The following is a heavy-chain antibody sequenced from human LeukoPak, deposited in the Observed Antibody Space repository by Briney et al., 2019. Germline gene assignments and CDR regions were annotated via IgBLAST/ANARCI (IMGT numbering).Heavy chain of an antibody. D-gene: IGHD2-21*01. CDR1: GDSFTRTTYY. CDR3: ARLPGLYSSNFDK. J-gene: IGHJ4*02. CDR2: MYHRGSR. Sequence: SETLSLTCTVSGDSFTRTTYYWGWIRQTPRKGLEWIATMYHRGSRYYNPSLESRVTMSIDTNRFSLKLRSVTATDSGVYYCARLPGLYSSNFDKRGRGALVIVSS. V-gene: IGHV4-39*02.